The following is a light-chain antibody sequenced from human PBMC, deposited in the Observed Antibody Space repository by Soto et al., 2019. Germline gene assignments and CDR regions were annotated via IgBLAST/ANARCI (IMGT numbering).Light chain of an antibody. J-gene: IGKJ1*01. CDR2: KAS. V-gene: IGKV1-5*03. CDR3: QQYSAYPGT. Sequence: DIHMTQSPSTLSASVGDRVTITCRASQSIRTWLAWYQQKPAEAPKLLISKASSLESGIPSRFSGSGSGTEFTLTISSLQPDDFASYYCQQYSAYPGTFGQGTKVEVK. CDR1: QSIRTW.